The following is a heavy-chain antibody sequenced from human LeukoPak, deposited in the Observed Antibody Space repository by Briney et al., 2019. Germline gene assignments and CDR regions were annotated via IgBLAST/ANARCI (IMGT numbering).Heavy chain of an antibody. CDR3: AKDGHCPGALCPTQIAVAGYNDN. V-gene: IGHV3-23*01. D-gene: IGHD6-19*01. J-gene: IGHJ4*02. CDR1: GFTFSIYT. CDR2: INDNGDNK. Sequence: GGSLRLSCAASGFTFSIYTVNWVRQAPGKGLEWVSIINDNGDNKYYADSVQGRFTISRDNSKNTVYLQMNSLRAEDTAIYYCAKDGHCPGALCPTQIAVAGYNDNWGQGTLVTVSS.